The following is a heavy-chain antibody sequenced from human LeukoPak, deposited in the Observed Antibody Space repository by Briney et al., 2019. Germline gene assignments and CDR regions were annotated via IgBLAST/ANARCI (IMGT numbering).Heavy chain of an antibody. CDR1: GFTFSSYA. CDR3: AKGYYDYVWGSYYFDY. Sequence: KSGGSLRLXCAASGFTFSSYAMSWVRQAPGKGLEWVSAISGSGGSTYYADSVKGRFTISRDNSRDTLYLQMNSLRAEDTAVYYCAKGYYDYVWGSYYFDYWGQGTLVTVSS. V-gene: IGHV3-23*01. J-gene: IGHJ4*02. D-gene: IGHD3-16*01. CDR2: ISGSGGST.